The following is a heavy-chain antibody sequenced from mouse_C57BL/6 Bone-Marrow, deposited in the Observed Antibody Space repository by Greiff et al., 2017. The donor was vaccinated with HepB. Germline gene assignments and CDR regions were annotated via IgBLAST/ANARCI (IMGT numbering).Heavy chain of an antibody. CDR2: IFPGSGST. V-gene: IGHV1-75*01. CDR1: GYTFTDYY. J-gene: IGHJ1*03. Sequence: QVQLQQSGPELVKPGASVKISCKASGYTFTDYYINWVKQRPGQGLEWIGWIFPGSGSTYYNEKFKGKAKLTVDKSSSTAYMLLSSLTSEDSAVYFWASTDDYDIHYWYCDVWGTGTTVTVSS. CDR3: ASTDDYDIHYWYCDV. D-gene: IGHD2-4*01.